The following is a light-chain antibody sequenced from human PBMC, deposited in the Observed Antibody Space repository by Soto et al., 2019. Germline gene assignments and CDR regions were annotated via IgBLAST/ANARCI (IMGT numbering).Light chain of an antibody. V-gene: IGKV3-11*01. CDR1: QSVSSY. CDR3: QHSSTGRT. J-gene: IGKJ4*01. CDR2: DAS. Sequence: EIVLTQSPATLSLSPGERATLSCRASQSVSSYLAWYQQKPGQAPSLLIYDASSRATGIPARFSGSWSGTDFTLTICSLEPEDFAVYYGQHSSTGRTVGGGTKVEIK.